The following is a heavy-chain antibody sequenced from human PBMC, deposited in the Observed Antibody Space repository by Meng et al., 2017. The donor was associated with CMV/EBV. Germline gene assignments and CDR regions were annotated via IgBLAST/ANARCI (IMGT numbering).Heavy chain of an antibody. CDR2: ISGSGGST. J-gene: IGHJ6*02. V-gene: IGHV3-23*01. CDR1: GFTFSSYA. D-gene: IGHD3-22*01. Sequence: GESLKISCAASGFTFSSYAMSWVRQAPGKGLEWVSAISGSGGSTYYADSVKGQFTISRDNSKNTLYLQMNSLRAEDTAVYYCAKFYDTTGGYYYYGMDVWGQGTTVTVSS. CDR3: AKFYDTTGGYYYYGMDV.